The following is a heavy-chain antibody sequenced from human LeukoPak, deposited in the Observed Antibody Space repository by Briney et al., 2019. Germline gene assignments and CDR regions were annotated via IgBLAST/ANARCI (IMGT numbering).Heavy chain of an antibody. CDR2: INAGNGNT. CDR3: ARAEYSITMVRGVIQFLDY. V-gene: IGHV1-3*01. J-gene: IGHJ4*02. CDR1: GGTFSSYA. Sequence: GASVKVSCKASGGTFSSYAISWVRQAPGQRLEWMGWINAGNGNTKYSQKFQGRVTITRDTSASTAYMELSSLRSEDTAVYYCARAEYSITMVRGVIQFLDYWGQGTLVTVSS. D-gene: IGHD3-10*01.